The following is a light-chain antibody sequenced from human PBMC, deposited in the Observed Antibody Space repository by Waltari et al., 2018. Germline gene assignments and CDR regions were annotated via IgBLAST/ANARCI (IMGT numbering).Light chain of an antibody. J-gene: IGLJ2*01. CDR1: SGDVGSYNY. CDR3: SSYADTNNLVV. CDR2: EVT. V-gene: IGLV2-8*01. Sequence: QSALTQPPSASGSPGQSVTISCTGTSGDVGSYNYVSWYQHHPGEAPKLLIYEVTKRPSGVPGRFFGSKSGNPASLTVSGLQADDEADYYCSSYADTNNLVVFGGGTKLTV.